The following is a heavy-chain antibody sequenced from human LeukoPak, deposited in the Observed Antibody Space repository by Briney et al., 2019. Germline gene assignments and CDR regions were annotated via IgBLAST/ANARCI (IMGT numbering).Heavy chain of an antibody. Sequence: SETLSLTCTVSGGSISSYYWSWIRQPAGKGLEWIGRIYTSGSTNYNPSLKSRVTMSVDTSKNQFSLKLSSVTAADTAIYYCARRLYDSSGYYLDYWGQGTLVTVSS. CDR1: GGSISSYY. D-gene: IGHD3-22*01. CDR3: ARRLYDSSGYYLDY. J-gene: IGHJ4*02. CDR2: IYTSGST. V-gene: IGHV4-4*07.